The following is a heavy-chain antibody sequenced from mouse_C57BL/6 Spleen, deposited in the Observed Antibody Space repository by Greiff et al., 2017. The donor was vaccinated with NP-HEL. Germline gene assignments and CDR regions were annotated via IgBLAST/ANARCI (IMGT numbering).Heavy chain of an antibody. J-gene: IGHJ1*03. CDR3: ARGLLLRGYFDV. CDR1: GYTFTSYW. Sequence: QVQLQQPGAELVRPGSSVKLSCKASGYTFTSYWMHWVRQRPIQGLEWIGNIDPSDSETHYNQKFKDKATLTVDKSSSTAYMQLSSLTSEDSAVYYCARGLLLRGYFDVWGTGTTVTVSS. D-gene: IGHD1-1*01. V-gene: IGHV1-52*01. CDR2: IDPSDSET.